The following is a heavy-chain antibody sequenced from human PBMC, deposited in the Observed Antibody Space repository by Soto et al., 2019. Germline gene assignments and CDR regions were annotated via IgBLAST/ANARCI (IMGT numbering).Heavy chain of an antibody. Sequence: EVQLVESGGGLVQRGGSLRLSCAASGLTFSSYSMNWVRQAPGKGLEWVSYISSSSSTIYYADSVKGRFTISRDNAKKSLYLKMNSLRAEDTAVYYCAVGEESRYYYYGMDVWGQGTTVTVSS. V-gene: IGHV3-48*01. CDR2: ISSSSSTI. CDR3: AVGEESRYYYYGMDV. CDR1: GLTFSSYS. J-gene: IGHJ6*02.